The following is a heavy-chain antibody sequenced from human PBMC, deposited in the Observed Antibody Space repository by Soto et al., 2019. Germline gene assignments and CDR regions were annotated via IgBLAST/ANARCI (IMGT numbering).Heavy chain of an antibody. CDR1: GFAFSSYV. CDR3: ISHSPEDMKRT. Sequence: QVQLVESGGGVVQPGRSLRLSCAASGFAFSSYVMHWVRQAPGKGLEWVAVLWYDGTNKYYADSVKGRFTISRDDSKNTTFLQMKSLNTEDTAVYYCISHSPEDMKRTWGQGTLVTVSS. V-gene: IGHV3-33*01. D-gene: IGHD2-15*01. CDR2: LWYDGTNK. J-gene: IGHJ4*02.